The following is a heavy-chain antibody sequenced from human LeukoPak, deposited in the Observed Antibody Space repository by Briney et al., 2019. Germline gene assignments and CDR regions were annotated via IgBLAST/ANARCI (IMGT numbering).Heavy chain of an antibody. D-gene: IGHD3-9*01. J-gene: IGHJ4*02. CDR2: ISYDGSNK. V-gene: IGHV3-30*04. CDR1: GFTFSSYA. Sequence: GRSLRLSCAASGFTFSSYAMHWVRQAPGKGLEWVAVISYDGSNKYYADSVRGRFTISRDNSKNTLYLQMNSLRAEDTAVYYCAGSPIYDILTLDYWGQGTLVTVSS. CDR3: AGSPIYDILTLDY.